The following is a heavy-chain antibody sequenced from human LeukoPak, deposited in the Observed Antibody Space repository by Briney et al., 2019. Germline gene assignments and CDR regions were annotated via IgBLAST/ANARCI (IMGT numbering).Heavy chain of an antibody. CDR2: IYYSGST. CDR1: GGSISSSSYY. D-gene: IGHD6-6*01. Sequence: SETLSLTCTVSGGSISSSSYYWGWIRQPPGKGLEWIGSIYYSGSTYYNPSLKSRVTISVDTSKNQFSLKLSSVTAADTAVYYCASISSYYSYYYMDVWGKGTTVTVSS. CDR3: ASISSYYSYYYMDV. V-gene: IGHV4-39*01. J-gene: IGHJ6*03.